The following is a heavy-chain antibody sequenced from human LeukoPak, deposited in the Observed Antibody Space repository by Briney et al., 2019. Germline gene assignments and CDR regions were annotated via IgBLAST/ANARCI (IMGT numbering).Heavy chain of an antibody. V-gene: IGHV4-31*03. CDR3: ARGYVDSSGWSPNWFDP. J-gene: IGHJ5*02. Sequence: SQTLSLTCTVSGGSISSGGYYCSWIRQHPGRGLEWIGYIYYSGSTYYNPSLKSRFTISVNTSKNQFSVKLSSVTAADTAVYYCARGYVDSSGWSPNWFDPWGQGTLVTVSP. CDR1: GGSISSGGYY. D-gene: IGHD6-19*01. CDR2: IYYSGST.